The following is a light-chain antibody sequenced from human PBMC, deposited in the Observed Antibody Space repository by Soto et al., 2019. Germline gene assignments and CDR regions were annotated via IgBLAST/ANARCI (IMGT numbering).Light chain of an antibody. Sequence: QSALTQPASVSGSPGQSITISCTGTSSDVGSYSLVSWYQQHPGKAPKLMIYEGSKRPSGVSNRFSGSKAGSTPFLTISDLQAEDEADYYCSSYAGTVVFGGGTKVTVL. CDR2: EGS. CDR1: SSDVGSYSL. V-gene: IGLV2-23*01. CDR3: SSYAGTVV. J-gene: IGLJ2*01.